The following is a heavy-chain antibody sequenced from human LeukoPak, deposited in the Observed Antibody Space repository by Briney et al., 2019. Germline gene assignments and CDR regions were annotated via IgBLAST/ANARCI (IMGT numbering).Heavy chain of an antibody. Sequence: GGSLRLSCAASGFTFSSYAMSWLRQAPWKGLEWVSAISGNGGGTYYADSVKGRFTISRDNSKNTLYLQMNSLRAEDTAVYYCAREEGTLDYWGQGTLVTVSS. CDR2: ISGNGGGT. V-gene: IGHV3-23*01. D-gene: IGHD1-1*01. CDR3: AREEGTLDY. CDR1: GFTFSSYA. J-gene: IGHJ4*02.